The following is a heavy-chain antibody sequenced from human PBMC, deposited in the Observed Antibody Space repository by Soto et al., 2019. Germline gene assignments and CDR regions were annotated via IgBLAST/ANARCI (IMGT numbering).Heavy chain of an antibody. D-gene: IGHD6-19*01. CDR3: ARKQWLILGWYFDL. CDR1: GGSLSGYQ. V-gene: IGHV4-34*01. J-gene: IGHJ2*01. Sequence: QVQLHQWGAGLLKPSETLSLTCAVYGGSLSGYQWSWLRQPPGKGLEWIGEINHSGSTNYYPSLKRRVTISVDTYKNQFSLKLSSVTAADTAVYYCARKQWLILGWYFDLWGRGTLVTVSS. CDR2: INHSGST.